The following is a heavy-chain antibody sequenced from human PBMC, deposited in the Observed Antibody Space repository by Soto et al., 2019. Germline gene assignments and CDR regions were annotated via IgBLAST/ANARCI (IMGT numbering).Heavy chain of an antibody. J-gene: IGHJ5*02. CDR3: AWEPPAAGENWFDP. CDR1: GGSTSNYY. Sequence: SETLSLTCTVSGGSTSNYYWNWIRQPPGKGLEWIGYIYYSGSTNYNPSLKSRVTISIDTSKNQFSLKLSSVTAADTAVYYCAWEPPAAGENWFDPWGQGTLVTVSS. CDR2: IYYSGST. V-gene: IGHV4-59*01. D-gene: IGHD6-13*01.